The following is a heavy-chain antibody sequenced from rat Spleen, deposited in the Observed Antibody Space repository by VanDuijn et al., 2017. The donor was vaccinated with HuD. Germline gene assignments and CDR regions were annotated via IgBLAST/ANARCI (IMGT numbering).Heavy chain of an antibody. J-gene: IGHJ2*01. CDR1: GFSLTSYH. CDR2: IWTGGST. D-gene: IGHD1-12*01. CDR3: VRAHRESYAHFDH. V-gene: IGHV2-43*01. Sequence: QVQLKESGPGLVQPSQTLSLTCTVSGFSLTSYHVSWVRQPPGKGLEWMGVIWTGGSTAYNSLLKSRLSITRDISESQVFLKINILQTEDTDPYYCVRAHRESYAHFDHCGQGVMVTVSS.